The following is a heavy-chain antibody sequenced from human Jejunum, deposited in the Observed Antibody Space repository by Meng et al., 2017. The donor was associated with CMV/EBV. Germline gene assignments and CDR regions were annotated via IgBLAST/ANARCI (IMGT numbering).Heavy chain of an antibody. J-gene: IGHJ4*02. Sequence: VSCKASGYTFNKYDISWVRQAPGQGLERMGSMTPKSGNTVYAQKFQGRVTMTWDTSTTTAYMELSSLRSEDTAMYYCARGLDLPYWGQGTLVTVSS. CDR3: ARGLDLPY. CDR1: GYTFNKYD. V-gene: IGHV1-8*01. CDR2: MTPKSGNT.